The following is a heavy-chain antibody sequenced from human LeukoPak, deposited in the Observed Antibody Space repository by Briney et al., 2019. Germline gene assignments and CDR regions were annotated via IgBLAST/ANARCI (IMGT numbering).Heavy chain of an antibody. V-gene: IGHV4-34*01. CDR2: INHSGST. CDR3: ARGPDYVWGSYRLEYFQH. Sequence: SETLSLTCAVYGGSFSGYYWSWIRQPPGKGLEWIGEINHSGSTNYNPSLKGRVTISVDTSKNQFSLKLSSVTAADTAVYYCARGPDYVWGSYRLEYFQHWGQGILVTVSS. D-gene: IGHD3-16*02. J-gene: IGHJ1*01. CDR1: GGSFSGYY.